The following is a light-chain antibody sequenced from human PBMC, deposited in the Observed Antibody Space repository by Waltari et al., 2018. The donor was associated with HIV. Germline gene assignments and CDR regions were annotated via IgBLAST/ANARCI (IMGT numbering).Light chain of an antibody. V-gene: IGLV3-10*01. J-gene: IGLJ2*01. Sequence: SYELKQPPSVAVSPGQTARITCTGDALPKKYASWYQQKSGQAPVLVIYEDSKRPSGFPERFSGSSSGTTATLTISGAQVEDEADYYCYSTDNSGHHRVFGTGTKLTVL. CDR2: EDS. CDR1: ALPKKY. CDR3: YSTDNSGHHRV.